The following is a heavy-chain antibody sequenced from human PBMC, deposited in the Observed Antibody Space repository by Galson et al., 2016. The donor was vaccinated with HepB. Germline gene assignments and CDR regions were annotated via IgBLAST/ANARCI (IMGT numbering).Heavy chain of an antibody. V-gene: IGHV1-69*10. J-gene: IGHJ4*02. CDR2: IIPLLGTT. CDR3: ARDTTTSGTYYVGYFDS. D-gene: IGHD1-26*01. CDR1: GGTFSNYG. Sequence: SVKVSCKASGGTFSNYGFSWVRQAPGQGLEWIGGIIPLLGTTHYAQIFQGRVTITADKSTSTVNMDLTGLRSEDTAVYFCARDTTTSGTYYVGYFDSWGQGTLVTVSS.